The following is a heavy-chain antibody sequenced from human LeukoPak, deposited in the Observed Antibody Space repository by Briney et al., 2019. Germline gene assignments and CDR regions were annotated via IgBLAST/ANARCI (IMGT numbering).Heavy chain of an antibody. Sequence: GGSLRLSCAASGFTFSSYAMSWVRQAPGKGLKWVSAISGSGGSTYYADSVKGRFTISRDNSKNTLYLQMNSLRAEDAAVYYCAKDTERFLEWLLSVFDYWGQGTLVTVSS. CDR1: GFTFSSYA. CDR3: AKDTERFLEWLLSVFDY. D-gene: IGHD3-3*01. J-gene: IGHJ4*02. CDR2: ISGSGGST. V-gene: IGHV3-23*01.